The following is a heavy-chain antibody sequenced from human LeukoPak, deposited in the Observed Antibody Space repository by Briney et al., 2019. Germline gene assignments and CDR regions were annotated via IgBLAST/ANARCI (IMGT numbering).Heavy chain of an antibody. CDR3: ARVDGGYYYYYGMDV. Sequence: ASVNVSCKASGYTFTSYAMHWVRQAPGQRLEWMGWINAGNGNTKYSQKFQGRVTITRDTSASTAYMELSSLRSEDTAVYYCARVDGGYYYYYGMDVWGQGTTVTVSS. CDR2: INAGNGNT. V-gene: IGHV1-3*01. D-gene: IGHD2-15*01. CDR1: GYTFTSYA. J-gene: IGHJ6*02.